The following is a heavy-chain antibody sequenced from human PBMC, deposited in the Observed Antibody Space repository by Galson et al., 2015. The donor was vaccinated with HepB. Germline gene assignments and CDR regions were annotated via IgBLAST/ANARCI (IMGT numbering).Heavy chain of an antibody. CDR3: ARDLERDGKYSSGQRAFDI. CDR2: ISSSSSYI. CDR1: GFTFSSYS. Sequence: SLRLSCAASGFTFSSYSMNWVRQAPGKGLEWVSSISSSSSYIYYADSVKGRFTISRDNAKNSLYLQMNSLRAEDTAVYYCARDLERDGKYSSGQRAFDIWGQGTMVTVSS. V-gene: IGHV3-21*01. J-gene: IGHJ3*02. D-gene: IGHD6-19*01.